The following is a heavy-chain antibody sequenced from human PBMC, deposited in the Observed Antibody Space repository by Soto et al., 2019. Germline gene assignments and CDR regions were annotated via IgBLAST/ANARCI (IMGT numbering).Heavy chain of an antibody. Sequence: QVQLVQSGAEVKKPGSSVKVSCKASGGTFSSYAISWVRQAPGQGLEWMGGIIPIFGTANYAQKFQGRVTIAAEESTSTAYMELSSLRSEDTAVYYCARSGLRFLHQNYYYCGMDVWGQGTTVTVSS. V-gene: IGHV1-69*12. D-gene: IGHD3-3*01. CDR3: ARSGLRFLHQNYYYCGMDV. CDR2: IIPIFGTA. CDR1: GGTFSSYA. J-gene: IGHJ6*02.